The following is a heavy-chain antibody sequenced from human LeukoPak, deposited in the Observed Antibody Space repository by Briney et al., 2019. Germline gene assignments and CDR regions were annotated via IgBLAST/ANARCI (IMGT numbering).Heavy chain of an antibody. J-gene: IGHJ4*02. V-gene: IGHV3-15*01. CDR3: TTGPLWEQWLVPGYYFDY. Sequence: GGSLRLSCAASGFTFSNAWMSWVRQAPGKGLEWVGRIKSKTDGGTTDYAAPVKGRFTISRDDSKNTLYLQMNSLKTEDTAVYYCTTGPLWEQWLVPGYYFDYWGQGTLVTVSS. CDR1: GFTFSNAW. D-gene: IGHD6-19*01. CDR2: IKSKTDGGTT.